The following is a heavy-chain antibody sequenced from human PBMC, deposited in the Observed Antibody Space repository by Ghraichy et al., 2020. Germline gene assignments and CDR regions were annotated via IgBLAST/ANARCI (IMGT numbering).Heavy chain of an antibody. D-gene: IGHD5-12*01. CDR2: IYYSGRT. V-gene: IGHV4-39*01. CDR3: ARLDAGGYDSFYYYFYGMDV. Sequence: LEWIGSIYYSGRTYYNPSLKILVTISVDTSKNQFSLKLRSVTAADTAVYYCARLDAGGYDSFYYYFYGMDVWGQGTT. J-gene: IGHJ6*02.